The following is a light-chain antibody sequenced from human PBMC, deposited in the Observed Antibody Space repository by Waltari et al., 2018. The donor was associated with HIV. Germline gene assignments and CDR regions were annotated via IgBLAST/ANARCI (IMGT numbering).Light chain of an antibody. V-gene: IGLV1-47*01. J-gene: IGLJ2*01. CDR1: DSHVGRHY. Sequence: QSVLTQPPSESASPGPSIMISCSGTDSHVGRHYVYWYQQVPGGAPKLLLYRNDQRSAGVPDRFSGSKSGTSASLTISDLRSDDEGLYFCGAWDDNLSGVFGGGTKVTVL. CDR2: RND. CDR3: GAWDDNLSGV.